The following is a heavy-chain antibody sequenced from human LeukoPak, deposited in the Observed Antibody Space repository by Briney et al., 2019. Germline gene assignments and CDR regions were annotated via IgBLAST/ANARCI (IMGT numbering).Heavy chain of an antibody. D-gene: IGHD2-21*01. Sequence: SETLSLTCTVSGVSISSYYWSWIRQPPGKGLEWIGYIYYSGSTNYNPSLKSRVTISVDTSKNQFSLKLSSVTAADTAVYYCARSLFGGPFDPWGQGTLVTVSS. V-gene: IGHV4-59*01. CDR3: ARSLFGGPFDP. J-gene: IGHJ5*02. CDR2: IYYSGST. CDR1: GVSISSYY.